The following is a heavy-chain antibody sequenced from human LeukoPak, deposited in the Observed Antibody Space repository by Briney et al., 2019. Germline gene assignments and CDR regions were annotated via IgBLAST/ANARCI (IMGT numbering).Heavy chain of an antibody. CDR2: ISAYNGNT. Sequence: ASVKVSCKASGYTFTSYGISWVRQAPGQGLEWMGWISAYNGNTNYAQKLQGRVTMTTDTSTSTVYMELSSLRSEDTAVYSCARGEYSSPRSAFDIWGQGTMVTVSS. D-gene: IGHD6-6*01. J-gene: IGHJ3*02. CDR3: ARGEYSSPRSAFDI. CDR1: GYTFTSYG. V-gene: IGHV1-18*01.